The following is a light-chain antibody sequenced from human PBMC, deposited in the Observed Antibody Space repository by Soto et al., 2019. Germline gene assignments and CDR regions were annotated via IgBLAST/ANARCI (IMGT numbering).Light chain of an antibody. Sequence: DLQMTQSPSTLSASVGDRVTITCRASQSISSWLAWYQQKPGKAPKLLIYKASSLESGVPSRFSGSGSGTEFTLTISILQPDDFATYYCQQYNSYLLTFGGGTKVEIK. V-gene: IGKV1-5*03. J-gene: IGKJ4*01. CDR2: KAS. CDR1: QSISSW. CDR3: QQYNSYLLT.